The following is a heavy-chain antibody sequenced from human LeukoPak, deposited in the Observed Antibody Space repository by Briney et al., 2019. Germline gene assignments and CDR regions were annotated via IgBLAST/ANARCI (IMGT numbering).Heavy chain of an antibody. CDR3: ARGRGTTEKGDWFDP. D-gene: IGHD4-11*01. CDR1: GYTFTSYD. CDR2: MNPNSGNT. V-gene: IGHV1-8*01. Sequence: ASVTVSCTASGYTFTSYDINWVRQAPGQGLEWMGWMNPNSGNTGYAQKFQGRVTMTRNTSISTAYMELSSLRSEDTAVYYCARGRGTTEKGDWFDPWGQGTLVTVSS. J-gene: IGHJ5*02.